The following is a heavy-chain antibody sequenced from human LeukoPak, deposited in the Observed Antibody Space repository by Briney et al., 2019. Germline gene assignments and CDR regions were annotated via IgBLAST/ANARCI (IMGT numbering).Heavy chain of an antibody. J-gene: IGHJ4*02. Sequence: GGSLRLSCAASGFTFSRYSMNWVRQAPGKGLEWISYFSGSSSTIYYADSVKGRFTISRDNAKNSLYLQMNSLRAEDTAVYYCARDPDLTTVISFDYWGQGTLVTVSS. CDR1: GFTFSRYS. CDR3: ARDPDLTTVISFDY. CDR2: FSGSSSTI. D-gene: IGHD4-11*01. V-gene: IGHV3-48*01.